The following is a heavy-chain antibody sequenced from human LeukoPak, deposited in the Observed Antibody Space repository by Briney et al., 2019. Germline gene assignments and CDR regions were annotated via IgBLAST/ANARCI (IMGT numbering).Heavy chain of an antibody. CDR1: GFTFSSYD. CDR3: AKARHSSGWPNWLDP. V-gene: IGHV3-30*02. D-gene: IGHD6-19*01. CDR2: VRYDGNNK. J-gene: IGHJ5*02. Sequence: GGSLRLSCAASGFTFSSYDIHWVRQAPGQGLEWLALVRYDGNNKDYADSVKGRFTISRDNSKNTLYLQMNNLRVEDTAVYYCAKARHSSGWPNWLDPWGKGTLVTISS.